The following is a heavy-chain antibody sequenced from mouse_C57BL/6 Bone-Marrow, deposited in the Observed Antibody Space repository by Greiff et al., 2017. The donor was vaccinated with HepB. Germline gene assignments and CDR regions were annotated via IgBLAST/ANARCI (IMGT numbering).Heavy chain of an antibody. CDR3: ARSGVTTVVCDY. CDR2: IYPRSGNT. V-gene: IGHV1-81*01. J-gene: IGHJ2*01. CDR1: GYTFTSYG. Sequence: QVQLQQSGAELARPGASVKLSCKASGYTFTSYGISWVKQRTGQGLEWIGEIYPRSGNTYYNEKFKGKATLTADKSSSTAYMELRSLTSEDSAVYFCARSGVTTVVCDYWGKGTTLTVAS. D-gene: IGHD1-1*01.